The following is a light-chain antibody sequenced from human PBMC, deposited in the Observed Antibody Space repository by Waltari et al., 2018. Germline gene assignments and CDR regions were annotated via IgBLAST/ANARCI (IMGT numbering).Light chain of an antibody. J-gene: IGLJ2*01. CDR1: SSAIGGYNY. Sequence: QSALTQPASVSGSPGQSITISCTGTSSAIGGYNYVSWYQQHPGKAPKLIIYDVSDRPSGVSNRFSGSKSGNSASLTISGLQAEDEADYYCSSYTSSSTIVFGGGTKLTVL. CDR2: DVS. V-gene: IGLV2-14*03. CDR3: SSYTSSSTIV.